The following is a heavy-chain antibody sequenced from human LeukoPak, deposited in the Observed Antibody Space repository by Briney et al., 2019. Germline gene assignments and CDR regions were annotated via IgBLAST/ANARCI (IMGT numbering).Heavy chain of an antibody. J-gene: IGHJ6*03. D-gene: IGHD6-6*01. CDR3: ARGVVLYYYYYYYMDV. CDR2: IYYSGST. CDR1: GCSISSYY. V-gene: IGHV4-59*01. Sequence: ASETLSLTCTVSGCSISSYYWSWIRQPPGKGLEWIGYIYYSGSTNYNPSLKSRVTISVDTSKNQSSLKLSSVTAADTAVYYCARGVVLYYYYYYYMDVWGKGTTVTVSS.